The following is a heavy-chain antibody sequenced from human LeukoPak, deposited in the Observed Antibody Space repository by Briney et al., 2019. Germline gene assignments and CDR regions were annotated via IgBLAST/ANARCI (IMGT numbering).Heavy chain of an antibody. D-gene: IGHD3-10*01. CDR3: ARGVIITYYYYGMDV. CDR2: INPSGCST. Sequence: VASVKVSCKASGYTFTSYYMHWVRQAPGQGLEWMGIINPSGCSTSYAQKFQGRVTMTRDTSTSTVYMELSSLRSEDTAVYYCARGVIITYYYYGMDVWGQGTTVTVPS. J-gene: IGHJ6*02. V-gene: IGHV1-46*03. CDR1: GYTFTSYY.